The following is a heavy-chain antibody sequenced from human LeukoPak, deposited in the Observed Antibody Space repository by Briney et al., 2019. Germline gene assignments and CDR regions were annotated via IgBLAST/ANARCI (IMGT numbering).Heavy chain of an antibody. J-gene: IGHJ6*03. CDR3: SSPRVVRGIIPMDV. V-gene: IGHV3-48*04. CDR1: GFTFRSYS. D-gene: IGHD3-10*01. CDR2: ISSSGTTI. Sequence: GGSLRLSCAASGFTFRSYSMNWVRQAPGKGLEWVSYISSSGTTIYYADSVKGRFTVSRDNAKSSLYLQINSLRAEDTAVYYCSSPRVVRGIIPMDVWGKGTTVTVSS.